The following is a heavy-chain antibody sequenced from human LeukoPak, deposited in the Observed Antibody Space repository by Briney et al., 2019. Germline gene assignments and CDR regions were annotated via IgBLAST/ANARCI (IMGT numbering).Heavy chain of an antibody. V-gene: IGHV3-23*01. J-gene: IGHJ4*02. Sequence: PGGSLRLSCAASAFTFSSYAMSWVRQAPGKGLEWVSSISTSDGTTYYADSVKGRFTISRDNSKNTLYLQMNSLRAEDAAIYYCAKGRTGFSYGYGIDYWGQETLVTVSS. CDR2: ISTSDGTT. CDR3: AKGRTGFSYGYGIDY. D-gene: IGHD5-18*01. CDR1: AFTFSSYA.